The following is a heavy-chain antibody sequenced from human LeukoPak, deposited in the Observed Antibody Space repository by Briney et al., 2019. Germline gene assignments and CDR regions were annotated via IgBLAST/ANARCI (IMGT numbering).Heavy chain of an antibody. Sequence: SGGSLRLFCAASGFTFSRYWMQWVPQAPGKGLVWVSRINDDGSSTTYSDSVRGRFTISRDNAKSTLYLQMNGLTAEDTAVYYCARMPGSSNYDGRGKDAFDIWGQGTMVTVSS. D-gene: IGHD3-22*01. V-gene: IGHV3-74*03. CDR1: GFTFSRYW. CDR2: INDDGSST. J-gene: IGHJ3*02. CDR3: ARMPGSSNYDGRGKDAFDI.